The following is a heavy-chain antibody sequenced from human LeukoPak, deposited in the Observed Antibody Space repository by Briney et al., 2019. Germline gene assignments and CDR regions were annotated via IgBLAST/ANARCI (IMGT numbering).Heavy chain of an antibody. Sequence: PGGSLRLSCAASGFTFSGYVMSWVREAPGKGLGWVSAISGSGGSTYYADSVKGRFTISRDNSKNTLYLQMNSLRAEDTAVYYCAKGQPLIIQLNPGDDAFDIWGQGTMATVPS. CDR2: ISGSGGST. V-gene: IGHV3-23*01. J-gene: IGHJ3*02. CDR3: AKGQPLIIQLNPGDDAFDI. CDR1: GFTFSGYV. D-gene: IGHD5-18*01.